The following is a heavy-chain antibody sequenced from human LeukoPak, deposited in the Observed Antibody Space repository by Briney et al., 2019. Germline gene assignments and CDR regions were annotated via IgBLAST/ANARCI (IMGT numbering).Heavy chain of an antibody. CDR3: ARAPRGYYDSSGYMDV. Sequence: GASVKVSCKASGYTFTGYYMHWVRQAPGQGLEWMGWINPNSGGTNYAQKFQGRVTMTRDTSISTAYMELSRLRSDDTAVYYCARAPRGYYDSSGYMDVWGKGTMVTVSS. CDR2: INPNSGGT. D-gene: IGHD3-22*01. CDR1: GYTFTGYY. J-gene: IGHJ6*04. V-gene: IGHV1-2*02.